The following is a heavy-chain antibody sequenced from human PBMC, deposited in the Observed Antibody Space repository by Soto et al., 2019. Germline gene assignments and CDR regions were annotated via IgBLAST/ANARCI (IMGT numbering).Heavy chain of an antibody. CDR2: ISKSDYT. CDR3: AREDSIIIPAVSDF. CDR1: GFAFNNYG. D-gene: IGHD2-2*01. Sequence: PGGSLRLSCTVSGFAFNNYGINWVRQAPGKWLEWVSSISKSDYTYYSDSVKGRFAISRDNAKSSVSLQMNTLRVEDTAVYYCAREDSIIIPAVSDFWGQGXLVTVYS. J-gene: IGHJ4*02. V-gene: IGHV3-21*01.